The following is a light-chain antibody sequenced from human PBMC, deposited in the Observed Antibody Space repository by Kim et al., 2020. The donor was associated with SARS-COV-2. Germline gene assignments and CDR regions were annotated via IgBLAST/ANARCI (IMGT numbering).Light chain of an antibody. Sequence: ALGQTVRITCQGDSLRSYYATWYQQKPGQAPVVVIYGKNNRPSGIPDRFSGSSSGNTASLTITGAQAEDEADYYCNSRDSSGDHLLFGGGTKVTVL. J-gene: IGLJ3*02. CDR2: GKN. CDR1: SLRSYY. V-gene: IGLV3-19*01. CDR3: NSRDSSGDHLL.